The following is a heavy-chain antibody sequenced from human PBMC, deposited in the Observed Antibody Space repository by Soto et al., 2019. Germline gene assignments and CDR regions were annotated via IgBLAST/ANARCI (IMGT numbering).Heavy chain of an antibody. V-gene: IGHV4-34*01. CDR2: INHSGST. D-gene: IGHD3-16*02. CDR1: GGSFSGYY. CDR3: ARGVNDYVWGSYRSPSLFDY. J-gene: IGHJ4*02. Sequence: SETLSLTCAVYGGSFSGYYWSWIRQPPGKGLEWIGEINHSGSTNYNPSLKSRVTISVDTSKNQFSLKLSSVTAADTAVYYCARGVNDYVWGSYRSPSLFDYWGQGTLVTVSS.